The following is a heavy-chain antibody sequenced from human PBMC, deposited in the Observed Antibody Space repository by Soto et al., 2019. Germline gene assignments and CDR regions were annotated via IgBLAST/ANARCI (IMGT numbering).Heavy chain of an antibody. V-gene: IGHV1-8*01. CDR2: INPNSGNI. J-gene: IGHJ4*02. CDR1: GNTFTSYD. D-gene: IGHD3-10*01. CDR3: ARGRASGSYSLLDY. Sequence: ASVKVSCNASGNTFTSYDINWVLQATKHGLEWMGWINPNSGNIGYAQKFQGRVTTTRDTAIRTAYMEVSRLRSDDTAVYYCARGRASGSYSLLDYWGQGTLVTVSS.